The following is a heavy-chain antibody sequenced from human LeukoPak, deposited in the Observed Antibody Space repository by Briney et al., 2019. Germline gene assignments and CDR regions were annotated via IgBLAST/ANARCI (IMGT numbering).Heavy chain of an antibody. CDR2: IYYSGTT. CDR1: GGSLSSYY. Sequence: PSETLSLTCTVSGGSLSSYYWSWVRQPPGKGLEWIGYIYYSGTTNYNPSLKSRFPISVDTSKNQFSLKLSSVTAADTAVYYCARGVYIAAAQYGYWGQGTLVTVSS. D-gene: IGHD6-13*01. CDR3: ARGVYIAAAQYGY. V-gene: IGHV4-59*01. J-gene: IGHJ4*02.